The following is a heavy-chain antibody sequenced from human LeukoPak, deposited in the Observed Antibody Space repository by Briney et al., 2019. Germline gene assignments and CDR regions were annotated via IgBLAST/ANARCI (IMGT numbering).Heavy chain of an antibody. J-gene: IGHJ4*02. Sequence: PETLSLTCAVYGGSFSGYYWSWIRQPPGKGLEWIGEINHSGSTNYNPSLKSRVTISVDTSKNQFSLKLSSVTAADTAVYYCARGTTYYYDSSGYYHFDYWGQGTLVTVSS. V-gene: IGHV4-34*01. D-gene: IGHD3-22*01. CDR3: ARGTTYYYDSSGYYHFDY. CDR2: INHSGST. CDR1: GGSFSGYY.